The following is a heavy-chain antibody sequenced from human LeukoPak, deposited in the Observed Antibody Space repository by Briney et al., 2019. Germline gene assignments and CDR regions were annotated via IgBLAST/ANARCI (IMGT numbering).Heavy chain of an antibody. CDR1: GIHLNKYG. CDR2: ISGSGGRT. D-gene: IGHD3-22*01. Sequence: GSLGLSCAVSGIHLNKYGMSWVRQAPGKGLEWVAGISGSGGRTNYADSVKGRFTVSRDNPKNTLYLQMNSLRAEDTAVYFCAKRGVVIRVILVGFHKEANYFDSWGQGALVTV. CDR3: AKRGVVIRVILVGFHKEANYFDS. V-gene: IGHV3-23*01. J-gene: IGHJ4*02.